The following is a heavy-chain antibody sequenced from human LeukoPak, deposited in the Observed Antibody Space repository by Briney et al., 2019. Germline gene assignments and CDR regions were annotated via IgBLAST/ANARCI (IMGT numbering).Heavy chain of an antibody. D-gene: IGHD5-12*01. CDR2: IYSGGST. CDR1: GFTFSSYA. V-gene: IGHV3-53*01. J-gene: IGHJ6*02. CDR3: ARGRYEFSAGMDV. Sequence: PWGSLSLSCAASGFTFSSYAMSWVRQAPGKGLQWVSVIYSGGSTTYADSVRGRFTISRDTSKNTVFLQMNSLRAEDTAVYYCARGRYEFSAGMDVWGQGTTVTVS.